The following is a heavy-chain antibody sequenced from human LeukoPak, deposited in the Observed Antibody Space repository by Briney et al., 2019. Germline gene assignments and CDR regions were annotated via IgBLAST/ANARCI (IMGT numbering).Heavy chain of an antibody. D-gene: IGHD2-21*01. CDR3: ARDGGYSPFDP. Sequence: ASVKVSCRASGYTFTGYYINWVRQAPGQGLEWMGWINPNGGGTTYAQRFQGRVTMTRDTSISTAYMELSRLRSDDTAVYYCARDGGYSPFDPWGQGTLVTVSS. J-gene: IGHJ5*02. CDR2: INPNGGGT. V-gene: IGHV1-2*02. CDR1: GYTFTGYY.